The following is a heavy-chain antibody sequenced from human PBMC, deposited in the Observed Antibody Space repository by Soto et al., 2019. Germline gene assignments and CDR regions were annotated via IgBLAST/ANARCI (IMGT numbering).Heavy chain of an antibody. V-gene: IGHV3-66*01. Sequence: TGGSLRLSCAASGFTFSSYAMSWVRQAPGKGLEWVSAIYSGGSTYYADSVKGRLTISRDNSKNTLYLQMNSLRAEDTAVYYCASPLDTAMVYYYYGMDVWGQGTTVTVSS. CDR1: GFTFSSYA. D-gene: IGHD5-18*01. J-gene: IGHJ6*02. CDR3: ASPLDTAMVYYYYGMDV. CDR2: IYSGGST.